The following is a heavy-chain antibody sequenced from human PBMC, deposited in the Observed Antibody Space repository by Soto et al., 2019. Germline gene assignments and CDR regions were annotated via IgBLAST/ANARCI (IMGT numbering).Heavy chain of an antibody. V-gene: IGHV5-10-1*01. CDR3: ARRGISRHYGMDV. Sequence: PGESLKISCKGSGYSFTSYWISWVRQMPGKGLEWMGRIDPSDSYNNYSPSFQGHVTISAVKSISTAYLQWGSLKASDTAMYYCARRGISRHYGMDVWGQGTTVTVSS. CDR2: IDPSDSYN. J-gene: IGHJ6*02. CDR1: GYSFTSYW. D-gene: IGHD3-3*02.